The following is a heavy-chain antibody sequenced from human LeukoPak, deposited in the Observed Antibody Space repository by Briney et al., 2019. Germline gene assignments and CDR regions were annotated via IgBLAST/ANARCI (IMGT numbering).Heavy chain of an antibody. CDR3: VGRRDRPY. D-gene: IGHD5-24*01. CDR2: FSSNGGST. J-gene: IGHJ4*02. Sequence: PGGSLRLSCSASGFTFSSYAMHWVRQAPGKGLEYVSAFSSNGGSTYYADSVKGRFTISRDNSKNTLYLQMSSLRAGDTAVYYCVGRRDRPYWGQGTLVTVSS. CDR1: GFTFSSYA. V-gene: IGHV3-64D*06.